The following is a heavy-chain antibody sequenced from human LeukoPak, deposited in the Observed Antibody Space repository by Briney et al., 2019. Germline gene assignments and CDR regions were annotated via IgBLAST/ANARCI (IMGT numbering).Heavy chain of an antibody. V-gene: IGHV3-30*02. J-gene: IGHJ4*02. CDR2: IRYDGNNK. CDR1: GFTFSSYG. Sequence: PGGSLRPSCAASGFTFSSYGLHWVRQAPGRGLEWVAFIRYDGNNKYYADSVKGRFTISRDNSKNTLYLQMDSLRTEDTAVYYCAKGTVGAYEIDYWGQGTLVTVSS. CDR3: AKGTVGAYEIDY. D-gene: IGHD1-26*01.